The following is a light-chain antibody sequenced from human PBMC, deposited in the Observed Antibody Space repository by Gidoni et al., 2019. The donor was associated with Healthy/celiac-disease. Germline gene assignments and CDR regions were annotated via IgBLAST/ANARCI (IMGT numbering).Light chain of an antibody. V-gene: IGLV1-40*01. J-gene: IGLJ1*01. CDR1: SSNIGAGYD. CDR3: QSYDSSMSGSNV. Sequence: QSVLTQPPSVSGAPGQRVTISCPGSSSNIGAGYDVHWYQQLPGTATKLLICGNSTRPSGVPDRFSGSKSGTSASLAITGLQAEDEADYYCQSYDSSMSGSNVFGTGTKVTVL. CDR2: GNS.